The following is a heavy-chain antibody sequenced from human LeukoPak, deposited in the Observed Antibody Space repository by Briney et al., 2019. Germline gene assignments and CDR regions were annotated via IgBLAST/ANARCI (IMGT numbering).Heavy chain of an antibody. D-gene: IGHD6-6*01. CDR3: ARDAKGSSSSWGSYYMDV. V-gene: IGHV4-31*03. CDR2: IYYSGST. Sequence: SETLSLTCTVSGGSISSGGYYWSWIRQHSGKGLEWIGYIYYSGSTYYNPSLKSRVTISVDTSKNQFSLKLSSVTAADTAVYYCARDAKGSSSSWGSYYMDVWGKGTTVTVSS. CDR1: GGSISSGGYY. J-gene: IGHJ6*03.